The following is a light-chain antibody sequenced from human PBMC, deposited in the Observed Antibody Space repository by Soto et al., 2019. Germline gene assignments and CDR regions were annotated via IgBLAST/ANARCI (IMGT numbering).Light chain of an antibody. V-gene: IGKV1-33*01. CDR3: QQYDILPIT. J-gene: IGKJ5*01. CDR1: QDINIY. CDR2: DAS. Sequence: DIQMTQSPSSLFASVGARVTITCQATQDINIYLNWYQQKPGKAPNTMIYDASNLEIGVPSRFIGSGSGTHCTFTISSLQTEDIGTYYCQQYDILPITFGRGTRLEIK.